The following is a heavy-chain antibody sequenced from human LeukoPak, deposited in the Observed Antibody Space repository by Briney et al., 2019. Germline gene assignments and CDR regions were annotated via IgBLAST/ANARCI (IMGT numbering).Heavy chain of an antibody. CDR1: GFTFSSYS. Sequence: PGGSLRLSCAASGFTFSSYSMNWVRQAPGKGLEWVSYISSSSSTIYYADSVKGRFTISRDNAKNSLYLQMNSQRAEDTAVYYCARDSPASPLGAWGQGTLVTVSS. J-gene: IGHJ5*02. V-gene: IGHV3-48*01. D-gene: IGHD3-16*01. CDR2: ISSSSSTI. CDR3: ARDSPASPLGA.